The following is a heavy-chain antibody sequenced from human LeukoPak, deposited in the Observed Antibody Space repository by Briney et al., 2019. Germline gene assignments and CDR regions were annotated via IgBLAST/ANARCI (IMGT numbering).Heavy chain of an antibody. Sequence: SQTLSLTCAISGDSFSNNSAVRNWIRQSPSRGLEWLGRTYYRSKWYNDYGASVKSRITVNPDTSKNQFSLQLNSVTPEDTAVYYCVRSQYWRFDDWGQGTLVTVSS. CDR1: GDSFSNNSAV. D-gene: IGHD2-8*02. V-gene: IGHV6-1*01. J-gene: IGHJ4*02. CDR3: VRSQYWRFDD. CDR2: TYYRSKWYN.